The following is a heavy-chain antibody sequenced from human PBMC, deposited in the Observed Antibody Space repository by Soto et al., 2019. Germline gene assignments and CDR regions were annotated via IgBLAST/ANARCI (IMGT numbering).Heavy chain of an antibody. CDR2: INGSSSTM. Sequence: EVQLVESGGGLVQRGGSLRLSCAASGFTFGIYSMNWVRQAPGKGLEWISYINGSSSTMYYADSVKGRFIISRDNADNSLSLQKNSPGDDEPCVYYCGRGGRFRCSGVRCFSDGLFLSLGQGTPVTVSS. CDR1: GFTFGIYS. CDR3: GRGGRFRCSGVRCFSDGLFLS. J-gene: IGHJ5*02. D-gene: IGHD2-15*01. V-gene: IGHV3-48*02.